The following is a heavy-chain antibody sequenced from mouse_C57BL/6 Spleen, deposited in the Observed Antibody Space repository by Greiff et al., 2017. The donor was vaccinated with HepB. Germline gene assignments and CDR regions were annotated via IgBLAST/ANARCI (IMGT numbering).Heavy chain of an antibody. Sequence: EVKLVESEGGLVQPGSSMKLSCTASGFTFSDYYMAWVRQVPEKGLEWVANINYDGSSTYYLDSLKSRFIISRDNAKNSLYLQMSSLKSEDTATYYCARDSHYGSSQYYFDYWGQGTTLTVSS. V-gene: IGHV5-16*01. CDR3: ARDSHYGSSQYYFDY. CDR2: INYDGSST. CDR1: GFTFSDYY. J-gene: IGHJ2*01. D-gene: IGHD1-1*01.